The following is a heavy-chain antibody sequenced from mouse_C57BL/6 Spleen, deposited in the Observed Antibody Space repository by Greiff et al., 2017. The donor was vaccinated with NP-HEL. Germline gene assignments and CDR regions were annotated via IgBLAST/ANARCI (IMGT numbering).Heavy chain of an antibody. J-gene: IGHJ1*03. D-gene: IGHD4-1*01. Sequence: VQLQQSGPVLVKPGASVKMSCKASGYTFTDYYMNWVKQSHGKSLEWIGVINPYNGGTSYNQKFKGKATLTVDKSSSTAYMELNSLTSEDSAVYYCAKTGKDWYFDVWGTGTTVTVSS. CDR1: GYTFTDYY. V-gene: IGHV1-19*01. CDR3: AKTGKDWYFDV. CDR2: INPYNGGT.